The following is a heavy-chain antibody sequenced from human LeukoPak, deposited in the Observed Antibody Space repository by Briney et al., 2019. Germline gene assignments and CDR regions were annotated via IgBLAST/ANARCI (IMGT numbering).Heavy chain of an antibody. CDR1: GGSFSSGSYY. D-gene: IGHD4-17*01. J-gene: IGHJ4*02. V-gene: IGHV4-61*01. Sequence: SETLSLTCTVSGGSFSSGSYYWSWIRQPPGKGLEWIGYIYSSGSTNYNPSLKSRITISVDTSKNQFSLKLSSVTAADTAVYYCARLNGDYPVYFDYWGQGTLVTVSP. CDR3: ARLNGDYPVYFDY. CDR2: IYSSGST.